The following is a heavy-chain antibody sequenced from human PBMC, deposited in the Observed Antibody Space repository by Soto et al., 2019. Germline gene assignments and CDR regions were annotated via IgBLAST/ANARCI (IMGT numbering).Heavy chain of an antibody. Sequence: QVQLVESGGGVVQPGRSLRLSCAASGFTFSSYGMHWVRQAPGKGLEWVAVIWYDGSNKYYADSVKGRFTISRDNSKNTLYPQMNSLRAEDTAVYYCAREYDSSGYGYDYWGQGTLVTVSS. CDR3: AREYDSSGYGYDY. V-gene: IGHV3-33*01. CDR1: GFTFSSYG. J-gene: IGHJ4*02. CDR2: IWYDGSNK. D-gene: IGHD3-22*01.